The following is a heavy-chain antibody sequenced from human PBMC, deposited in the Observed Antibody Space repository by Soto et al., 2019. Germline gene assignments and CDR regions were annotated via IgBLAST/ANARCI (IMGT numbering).Heavy chain of an antibody. Sequence: VQLQESGPGLVKTSATLSLICTFSGGSISSDYLSWIRQPAGKGLEWIGRVYTSGYSNSNPSLKRRVTMSVDTSKKQFSLNLSSVTAADTAVYYCAREPTTAGTVNWFDPWGQGTLVTVSS. D-gene: IGHD6-13*01. CDR2: VYTSGYS. CDR3: AREPTTAGTVNWFDP. J-gene: IGHJ5*02. V-gene: IGHV4-4*07. CDR1: GGSISSDY.